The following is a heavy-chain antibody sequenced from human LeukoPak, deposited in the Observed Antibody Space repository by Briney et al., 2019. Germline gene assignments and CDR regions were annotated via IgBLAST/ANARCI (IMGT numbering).Heavy chain of an antibody. D-gene: IGHD2-2*01. CDR2: IYHSGST. V-gene: IGHV4-4*02. CDR1: GGSFTGSNW. CDR3: ARGPVIPAAIGCWFDP. Sequence: KPSETLSLTCAVSGGSFTGSNWWSWVRQPPGQGLEWIGEIYHSGSTNYNPSLKSRVTISVDNSKNQFSLKLSSVTAADTAVYYCARGPVIPAAIGCWFDPWGQGTLVTVSS. J-gene: IGHJ5*02.